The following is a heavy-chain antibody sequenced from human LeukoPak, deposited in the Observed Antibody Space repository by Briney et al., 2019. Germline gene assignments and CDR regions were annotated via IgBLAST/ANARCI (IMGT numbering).Heavy chain of an antibody. CDR1: GFTFSSYA. D-gene: IGHD3-3*01. Sequence: GGSLRLSCAASGFTFSSYAMSWVRQAPGKGLEWVSAISGSGGSTYYADSVKGRFTISRDNAKNSLYLQMNSLRAEDTAVYYCARRGSASYYDFWSGYYTPYYYGMDVWGQGTTVTVSS. V-gene: IGHV3-23*01. CDR2: ISGSGGST. J-gene: IGHJ6*02. CDR3: ARRGSASYYDFWSGYYTPYYYGMDV.